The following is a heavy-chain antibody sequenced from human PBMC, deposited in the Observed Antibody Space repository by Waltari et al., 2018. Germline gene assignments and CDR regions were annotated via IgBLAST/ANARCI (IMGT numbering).Heavy chain of an antibody. J-gene: IGHJ4*02. V-gene: IGHV4-34*01. CDR2: INHSGST. Sequence: QVQLQQWGAGLLKPSETLSLTCAVYGGSFRRYYWSWIRQPPGKGLEWMGEINHSGSTNYNPSLKSRVTISVDTSNNQFSLKLSSVTAADTAVNYCARSAYYDSSGYSYFDYWGQGTLVTVSS. D-gene: IGHD3-22*01. CDR3: ARSAYYDSSGYSYFDY. CDR1: GGSFRRYY.